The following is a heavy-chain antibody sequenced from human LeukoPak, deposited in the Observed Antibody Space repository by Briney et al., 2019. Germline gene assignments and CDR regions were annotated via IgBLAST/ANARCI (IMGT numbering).Heavy chain of an antibody. CDR1: GGSISSYY. Sequence: SETLSLTCTVSGGSISSYYWSWIRQPPGKGLEWIGYIYYSGSTNYNPSLKSRASISVDTSKNQFSLKLRSVTAADTAVYYCARTAGSSSWTTWGQGTLVTVSS. D-gene: IGHD6-13*01. J-gene: IGHJ5*02. V-gene: IGHV4-59*01. CDR3: ARTAGSSSWTT. CDR2: IYYSGST.